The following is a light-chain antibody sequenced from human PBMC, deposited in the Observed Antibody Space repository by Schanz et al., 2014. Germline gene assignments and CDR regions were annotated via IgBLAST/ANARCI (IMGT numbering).Light chain of an antibody. CDR2: GAS. J-gene: IGKJ3*01. Sequence: EIVLTQSPGTLSLSPGERATLSCRASQSVSSSFLAWYQQKPGQAPRLLIFGASTGATGIPARFSGSGSGTDFTLTISSLEPEDFAVYYCQQYGISRFTFGPGTKVDIK. CDR3: QQYGISRFT. CDR1: QSVSSSF. V-gene: IGKV3-20*01.